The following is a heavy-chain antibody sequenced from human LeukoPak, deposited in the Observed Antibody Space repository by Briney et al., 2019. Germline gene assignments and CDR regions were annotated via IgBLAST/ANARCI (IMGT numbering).Heavy chain of an antibody. J-gene: IGHJ6*02. CDR3: ARARGGSGSYYYYGMDV. CDR2: ISYDGSNK. V-gene: IGHV3-30-3*01. D-gene: IGHD3-10*01. CDR1: GFTFSSYA. Sequence: GGPLRLSCAASGFTFSSYAMHWVRRAPGKGLEGVAVISYDGSNKYYADSVKGRFTISRDNSKNPLYLQMNSLRAEDTAVYYCARARGGSGSYYYYGMDVWGQGTTVTVSS.